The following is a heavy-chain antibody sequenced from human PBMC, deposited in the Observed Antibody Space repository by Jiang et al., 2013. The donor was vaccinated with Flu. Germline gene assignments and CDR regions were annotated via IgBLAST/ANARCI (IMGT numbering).Heavy chain of an antibody. V-gene: IGHV3-30*04. J-gene: IGHJ6*02. D-gene: IGHD2-15*01. CDR3: ARDIEEADTLKHDVFHFYNGMGD. CDR1: GFTFSTYA. Sequence: VQLVESGGGVVQPGKSLILSCAASGFTFSTYAVHWVRQAPGKGLEWVALISYDGRNKYYADSVKGRFTISRDNSKNTVYLQMNSLRAEDTAVFYCARDIEEADTLKHDVFHFYNGMGDWGQGTTGHRLL. CDR2: ISYDGRNK.